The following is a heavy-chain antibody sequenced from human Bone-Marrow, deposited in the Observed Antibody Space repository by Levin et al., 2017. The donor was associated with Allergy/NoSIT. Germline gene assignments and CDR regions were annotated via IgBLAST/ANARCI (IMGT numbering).Heavy chain of an antibody. D-gene: IGHD3-22*01. J-gene: IGHJ4*02. CDR1: GFPFSSYT. V-gene: IGHV3-23*01. CDR2: ISGSGGVP. CDR3: AKLGIIVAETDY. Sequence: GGSLRLSCAASGFPFSSYTMTWVRQAPGKGLEWVAAISGSGGVPYYGANVKGRFTISRDNSKNKMYLQINSLRTADKAVYYWAKLGIIVAETDYWGQGTQVTVSS.